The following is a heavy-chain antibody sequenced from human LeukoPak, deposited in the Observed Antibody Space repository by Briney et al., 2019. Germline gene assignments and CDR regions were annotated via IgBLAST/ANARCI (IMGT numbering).Heavy chain of an antibody. CDR3: AKEDTYYDFWSGYEDEGSDAFDI. V-gene: IGHV1-24*01. Sequence: ASVKVSCKVSGYTLTELSMHWVRQAPGKGLEWMGGFDPEDGETIYAQKFQGRVTMTEDTSTDTAYMELSSLRSEDTAVYYCAKEDTYYDFWSGYEDEGSDAFDIWGQGTMVTVSS. J-gene: IGHJ3*02. CDR1: GYTLTELS. D-gene: IGHD3-3*01. CDR2: FDPEDGET.